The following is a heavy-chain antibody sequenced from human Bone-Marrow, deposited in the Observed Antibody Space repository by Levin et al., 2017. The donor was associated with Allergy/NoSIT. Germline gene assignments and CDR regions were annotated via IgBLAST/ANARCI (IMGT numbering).Heavy chain of an antibody. CDR3: TTDSYCSSTSCYYPVRYGLDV. CDR1: GFTFRNVW. CDR2: IKSKAEGGTT. V-gene: IGHV3-15*01. D-gene: IGHD2-2*01. Sequence: GGSLRLSCAASGFTFRNVWMSWVRQAPGKGLEWVGRIKSKAEGGTTDYAAPVEGIFIISRDDSNNTLYLQMNSLKTEDTAVYYCTTDSYCSSTSCYYPVRYGLDVWGQGTTVTVSS. J-gene: IGHJ6*02.